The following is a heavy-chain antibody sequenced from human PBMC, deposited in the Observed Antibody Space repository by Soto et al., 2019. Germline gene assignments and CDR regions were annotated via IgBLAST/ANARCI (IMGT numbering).Heavy chain of an antibody. J-gene: IGHJ6*02. CDR3: ARFLSAAHGQYYYYYYGMDV. CDR1: GASVSSNSAA. D-gene: IGHD3-3*01. V-gene: IGHV6-1*01. Sequence: SQTLSLTCAISGASVSSNSAAWNWIRQSPSRGLEWLGRTYYRSKWYNDYAVSVKSRITINPDTSKNQFSLQLNSVTPEDTAVYYCARFLSAAHGQYYYYYYGMDVWGQGTTVTVSS. CDR2: TYYRSKWYN.